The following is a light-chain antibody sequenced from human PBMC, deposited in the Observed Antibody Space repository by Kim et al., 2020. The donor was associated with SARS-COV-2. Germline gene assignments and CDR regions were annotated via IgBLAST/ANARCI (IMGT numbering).Light chain of an antibody. J-gene: IGLJ1*01. CDR1: NIGSKS. CDR2: YDS. V-gene: IGLV3-21*04. CDR3: QVWDGSSDHYV. Sequence: ATGKTAKNACEGSNIGSKSVQWYRQKPGTAHVLVIYYDSDRPSGIPERFSGSNSGNTATLPISRVEAGDEADYYCQVWDGSSDHYVFGSGTKVTVL.